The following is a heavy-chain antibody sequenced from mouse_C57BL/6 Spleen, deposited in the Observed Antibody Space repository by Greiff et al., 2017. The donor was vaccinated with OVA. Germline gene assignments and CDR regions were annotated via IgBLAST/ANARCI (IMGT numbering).Heavy chain of an antibody. CDR2: INPNYGTT. J-gene: IGHJ4*01. Sequence: EVKLQESGPELVKPGASVKISCKASGYSFTDYNMNWVKQSNGKSLEWIGVINPNYGTTSYNQKFKGKATLTVDQSSSTAYMQLNSLTSEDSAVYYCARGYYGSSYYAMDYWGQGTSVTVSS. V-gene: IGHV1-39*01. CDR1: GYSFTDYN. D-gene: IGHD1-1*01. CDR3: ARGYYGSSYYAMDY.